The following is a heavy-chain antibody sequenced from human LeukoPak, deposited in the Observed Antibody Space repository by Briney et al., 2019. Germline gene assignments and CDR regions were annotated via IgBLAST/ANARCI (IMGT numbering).Heavy chain of an antibody. J-gene: IGHJ4*02. CDR2: IYTREGT. V-gene: IGHV4-4*07. D-gene: IGHD5-18*01. CDR1: GASITSYY. Sequence: SETLSLTCTVSGASITSYYWNWIRQPAGKGLEWIGRIYTREGTNYNPSLKSRVTISVDTSKNQFSLRLTSVTAADTAVYYCTKGRIQLGYWGQGTLITVSS. CDR3: TKGRIQLGY.